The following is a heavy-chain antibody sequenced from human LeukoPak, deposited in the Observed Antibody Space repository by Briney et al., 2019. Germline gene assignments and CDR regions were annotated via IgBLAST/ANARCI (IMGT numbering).Heavy chain of an antibody. CDR3: ARGRYRFTDDDYGDYVGDY. CDR1: GFMFRCW. CDR2: INPDGRDT. D-gene: IGHD4-17*01. J-gene: IGHJ4*02. V-gene: IGHV3-7*01. Sequence: GGSLRLSCVVSGFMFRCWMNWVRQAPGKGLEWVAHINPDGRDTYYVDSVKGRFTISRDNAKNSLYLQMNSLRAEDTAVYYCARGRYRFTDDDYGDYVGDYWGQGTLVTVSS.